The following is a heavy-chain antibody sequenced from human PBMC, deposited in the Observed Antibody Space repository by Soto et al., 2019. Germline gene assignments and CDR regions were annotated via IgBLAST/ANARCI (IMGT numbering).Heavy chain of an antibody. CDR2: MYYSGST. D-gene: IGHD2-2*01. CDR3: ARIVVIPAAPDYYNYYGVDV. V-gene: IGHV4-39*01. CDR1: GDSIISSNYY. J-gene: IGHJ6*02. Sequence: SETLCLTCTVSGDSIISSNYYGAWIRQSPGKGLEWIGNMYYSGSTYYNLSLKSRVTMSVDTSKNQLSLKISSVTAADTSVYYCARIVVIPAAPDYYNYYGVDVWGQGTTVT.